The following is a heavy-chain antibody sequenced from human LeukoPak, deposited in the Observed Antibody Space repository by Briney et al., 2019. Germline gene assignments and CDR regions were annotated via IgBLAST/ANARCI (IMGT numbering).Heavy chain of an antibody. Sequence: GGSLRLSCAASGFTVSSNYMSWVRQAPGKGLEWVSVIYSGGSTYYADSVKGRFTISRDNSKNTLYLQMNSLRAEGTAVYYCASLGTYYYDSSGYLIDYWGQGTLVTVSS. CDR3: ASLGTYYYDSSGYLIDY. J-gene: IGHJ4*02. D-gene: IGHD3-22*01. CDR2: IYSGGST. CDR1: GFTVSSNY. V-gene: IGHV3-53*01.